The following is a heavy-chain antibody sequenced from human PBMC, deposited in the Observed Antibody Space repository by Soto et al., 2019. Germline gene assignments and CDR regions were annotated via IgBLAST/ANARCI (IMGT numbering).Heavy chain of an antibody. J-gene: IGHJ3*02. CDR3: AKDRASIAADAFDI. CDR1: GFTFDDYA. CDR2: ISWNSGSI. V-gene: IGHV3-9*01. Sequence: SLKISCAASGFTFDDYAMHWVRQAPGKGLEWVSGISWNSGSIGYADSVKGRFTISRDNAKNSLYLQMNSLRAEDTALYYCAKDRASIAADAFDIWGQGTMVTVS. D-gene: IGHD6-6*01.